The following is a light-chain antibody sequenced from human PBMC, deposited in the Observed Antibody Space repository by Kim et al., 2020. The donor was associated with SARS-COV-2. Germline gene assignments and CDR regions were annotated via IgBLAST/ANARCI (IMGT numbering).Light chain of an antibody. CDR1: IGSIANNY. Sequence: GKAVTVSCTCSIGSIANNYVQWYQQRPGTAPTTVISEVSQIPSGLPDRFSGPIDSASDSASPTLSRLETEADADLYCQSYDSRNNLFGSGTQVTVL. CDR2: EVS. V-gene: IGLV6-57*02. CDR3: QSYDSRNNL. J-gene: IGLJ6*01.